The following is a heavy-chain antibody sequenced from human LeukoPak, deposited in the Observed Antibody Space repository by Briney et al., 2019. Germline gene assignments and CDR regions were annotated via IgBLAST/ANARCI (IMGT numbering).Heavy chain of an antibody. CDR1: GYTFTGYY. V-gene: IGHV1-2*04. Sequence: ASVKVSCKASGYTFTGYYMHWVRQAPGQGLEWMGWINPNSGGTNYAQKFQGWVTMTRDTSISTAYMELSRLRSDDTAVYYCARGGGTVVVPAAEGFDWFDPWGQGTLVTVSS. CDR2: INPNSGGT. D-gene: IGHD2-2*01. CDR3: ARGGGTVVVPAAEGFDWFDP. J-gene: IGHJ5*02.